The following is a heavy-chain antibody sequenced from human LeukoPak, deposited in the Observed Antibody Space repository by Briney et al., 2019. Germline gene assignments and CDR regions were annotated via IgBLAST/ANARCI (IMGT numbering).Heavy chain of an antibody. J-gene: IGHJ3*02. Sequence: SETLSLTCTVSGGSIISSDYHWGWVRQPPGKGLEWIGTISYSGNTDYNPSLRSRVTISVDTSNNQFSLRLGSVTATDTAVYHCARHCCSGPAKRVFDIWGQGTMVTVSS. D-gene: IGHD2-15*01. CDR1: GGSIISSDYH. CDR3: ARHCCSGPAKRVFDI. CDR2: ISYSGNT. V-gene: IGHV4-39*01.